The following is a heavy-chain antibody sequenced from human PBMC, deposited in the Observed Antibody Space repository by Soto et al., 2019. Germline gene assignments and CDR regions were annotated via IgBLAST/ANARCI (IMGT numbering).Heavy chain of an antibody. CDR1: GFTFSDYY. CDR2: IGSSSSYT. V-gene: IGHV3-11*05. J-gene: IGHJ3*02. Sequence: QVQLVESGGGLVKPGGSLRLSCAASGFTFSDYYMSWIRQDPGKGLEWVSYIGSSSSYTNYVDSVKGRFTISRDSAKNSLYLQMNSLRAEDTAVYYCARDADILTASDAFDIWGQGTMVTVSS. CDR3: ARDADILTASDAFDI. D-gene: IGHD3-9*01.